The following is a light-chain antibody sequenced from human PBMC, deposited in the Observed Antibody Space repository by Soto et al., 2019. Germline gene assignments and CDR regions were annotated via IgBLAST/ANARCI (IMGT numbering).Light chain of an antibody. CDR2: DAS. Sequence: DIVLTQSPATLSLSPGERAALSCRASQSVSSYLAWYQQKPGQAPRLLIYDASKRAPGIPARVTGSGSGTDFTLTISSLEPEDFAVYFCQQRSVSPSTCGGGTKVEI. CDR3: QQRSVSPST. CDR1: QSVSSY. J-gene: IGKJ4*01. V-gene: IGKV3-11*01.